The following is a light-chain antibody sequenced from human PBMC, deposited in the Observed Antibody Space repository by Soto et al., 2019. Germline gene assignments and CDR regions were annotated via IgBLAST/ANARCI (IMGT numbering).Light chain of an antibody. CDR2: EVT. V-gene: IGLV2-14*01. Sequence: QSALTQPASVSGSPGQSITISCTGTSSDVGGYDYVSWYQHPPGKAPKLMIYEVTNRPSGVSDRLSGSKSGNTASLTISGRQADDEADYYCSSFTSSNTLLFGGGTQLTVL. J-gene: IGLJ2*01. CDR3: SSFTSSNTLL. CDR1: SSDVGGYDY.